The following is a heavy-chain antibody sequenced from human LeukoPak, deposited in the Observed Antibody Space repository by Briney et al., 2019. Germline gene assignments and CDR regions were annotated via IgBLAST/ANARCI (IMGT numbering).Heavy chain of an antibody. D-gene: IGHD2/OR15-2a*01. J-gene: IGHJ6*02. Sequence: GGSLRLSCAASGFTFSIYWMHWVRQAPGKGLVWVSRINSDGGSTDYADSVKGRFTISRDNAKNTVYLQMSSLRAEDTAVYHCASYLTSIPSGMDVWGQGTTVIVSS. CDR3: ASYLTSIPSGMDV. CDR1: GFTFSIYW. V-gene: IGHV3-74*01. CDR2: INSDGGST.